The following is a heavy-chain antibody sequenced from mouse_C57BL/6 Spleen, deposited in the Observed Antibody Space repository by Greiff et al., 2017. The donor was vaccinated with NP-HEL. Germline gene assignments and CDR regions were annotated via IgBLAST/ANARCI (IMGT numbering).Heavy chain of an antibody. CDR2: ISSGGDYI. J-gene: IGHJ3*01. V-gene: IGHV5-9-1*02. CDR3: TRDPTGSAWFAY. D-gene: IGHD4-1*01. Sequence: EVKVVESGEGLVKPGGSLKLSCAASGFTFSSYAMSWVRQTPEKRLEWVAYISSGGDYIYYADTVKGRFTISRDNARNTLYLQMSSLKSEDTAMYYCTRDPTGSAWFAYWGQGTLVTVSA. CDR1: GFTFSSYA.